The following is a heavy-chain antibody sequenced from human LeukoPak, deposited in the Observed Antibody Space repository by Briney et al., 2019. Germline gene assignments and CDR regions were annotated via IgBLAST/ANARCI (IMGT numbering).Heavy chain of an antibody. D-gene: IGHD3-10*01. CDR2: IKQDGSDK. J-gene: IGHJ4*02. CDR3: ARHSSGSYYTY. Sequence: GGSLRLSCAASGFTFSSSWMSWIRQAPGKGLEWVAHIKQDGSDKYYVDSVKGRFTISRDNAKNSLYLQMNSLRADDTAMYYCARHSSGSYYTYWGQGTLVTVSS. CDR1: GFTFSSSW. V-gene: IGHV3-7*01.